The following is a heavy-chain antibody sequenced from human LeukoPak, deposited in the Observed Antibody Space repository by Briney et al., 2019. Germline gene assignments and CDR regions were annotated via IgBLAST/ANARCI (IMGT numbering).Heavy chain of an antibody. CDR1: GYSFTSYW. J-gene: IGHJ3*02. CDR2: IYPGDSDT. D-gene: IGHD3-22*01. CDR3: ARPWDSSGYYLDAFDI. V-gene: IGHV5-51*01. Sequence: GESLKISCQGSGYSFTSYWIGWVRQMPGKGLEWMGIIYPGDSDTRYSPSFQGQVTISADKSISTAYLQWSSLKASDTAMYYCARPWDSSGYYLDAFDIWGQGTMVTVSS.